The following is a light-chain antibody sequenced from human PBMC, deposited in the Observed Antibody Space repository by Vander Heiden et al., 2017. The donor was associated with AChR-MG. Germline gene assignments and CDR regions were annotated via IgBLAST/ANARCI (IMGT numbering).Light chain of an antibody. J-gene: IGKJ1*01. V-gene: IGKV1-39*01. CDR2: AAS. CDR1: QNISRH. Sequence: DIQMTQSPSSLSASVGDRVTITCRTSQNISRHLNWYQHKSGKAPNLLIYAASTLQRGVPSGFSGSGSGTDFTLTIRSLRTEDFATYFCQQTYSVPWTFGQGAKVDI. CDR3: QQTYSVPWT.